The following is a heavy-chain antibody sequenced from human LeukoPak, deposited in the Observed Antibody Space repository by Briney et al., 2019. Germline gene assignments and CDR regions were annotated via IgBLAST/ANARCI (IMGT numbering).Heavy chain of an antibody. D-gene: IGHD1-1*01. J-gene: IGHJ4*02. CDR1: GGSFSGYY. V-gene: IGHV4-34*01. Sequence: PSETLSLTCAVYGGSFSGYYWSWIRQPPGKGLEWIGEINHSGSTNYNPSLKSRVTISVDTSKNQFSLKLSSVTAADAAVYYCARGTLDNDYWGQGTLVTVSS. CDR3: ARGTLDNDY. CDR2: INHSGST.